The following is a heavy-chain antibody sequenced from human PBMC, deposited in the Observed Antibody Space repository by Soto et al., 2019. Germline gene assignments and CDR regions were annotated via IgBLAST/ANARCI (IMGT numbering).Heavy chain of an antibody. CDR3: ARVVPGAEAWFGP. V-gene: IGHV1-18*01. J-gene: IGHJ5*02. CDR1: GYTFSNYG. CDR2: ISLYSDGT. Sequence: ASVKVSCKASGYTFSNYGITWVRQAPGQPLEWLGWISLYSDGTNYAQKFQGRVSMTTDTSTTTAYMELRSLRSDDTAVYYCARVVPGAEAWFGPWGQGTLVTVS. D-gene: IGHD2-2*01.